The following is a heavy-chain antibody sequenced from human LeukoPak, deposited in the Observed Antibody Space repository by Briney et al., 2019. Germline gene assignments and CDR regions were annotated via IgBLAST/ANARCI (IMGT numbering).Heavy chain of an antibody. V-gene: IGHV4-59*11. CDR1: GGSISPHY. Sequence: KPSQTLSLTCTVSGGSISPHYWSWFRQPPGKGLEWIAYIYFTGTTNYNPSLKSRVTISTDASKNQFSLKLSSVTAADTAVYYCARGGSYFGDWGQGILVTVSS. J-gene: IGHJ4*02. CDR2: IYFTGTT. CDR3: ARGGSYFGD. D-gene: IGHD3-16*01.